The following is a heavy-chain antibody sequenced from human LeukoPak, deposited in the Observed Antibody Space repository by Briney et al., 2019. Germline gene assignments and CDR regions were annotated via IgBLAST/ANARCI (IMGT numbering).Heavy chain of an antibody. CDR1: GFTFSSYE. J-gene: IGHJ4*02. CDR3: ARGNGYRYGRFDY. CDR2: IRSRSTTT. V-gene: IGHV3-48*03. D-gene: IGHD5-18*01. Sequence: PGGSLRLSCAGSGFTFSSYEMNWVRQAPGKGLEWISIIRSRSTTTYYADSVKGRFTISRDNAKNSLYLEMNSLRAEDTAVYHCARGNGYRYGRFDYWGQGILVTVS.